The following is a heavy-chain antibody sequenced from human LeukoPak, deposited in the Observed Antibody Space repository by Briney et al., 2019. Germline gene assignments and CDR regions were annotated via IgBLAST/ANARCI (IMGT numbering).Heavy chain of an antibody. CDR2: INPNSGGT. CDR3: ARGRRDGYNIWRVFHGRTFGY. J-gene: IGHJ4*02. Sequence: ASVKVSCKASGYTFTGYYMHWVRQAPGQGLEWMGWINPNSGGTNYAQKFQGRVTITRNTSISTAYMEPSSLRSEDTAVYYCARGRRDGYNIWRVFHGRTFGYWGQGTLVTVSS. D-gene: IGHD5-24*01. CDR1: GYTFTGYY. V-gene: IGHV1-2*02.